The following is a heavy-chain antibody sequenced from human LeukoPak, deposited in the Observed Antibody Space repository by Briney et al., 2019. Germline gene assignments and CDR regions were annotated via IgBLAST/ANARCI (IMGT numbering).Heavy chain of an antibody. CDR1: GVTVSDAW. CDR3: ATEGYFFNSRPDQDELHLYYYYLAV. Sequence: GGSLRLSCAASGVTVSDAWMSWVRQVPGKGLEWVGRIKSKLDDGTRDYAAPVEGRFTISRDDSVNTLYLDLSRLKTADTAVYYCATEGYFFNSRPDQDELHLYYYYLAVWGKGTTVTVS. V-gene: IGHV3-15*01. J-gene: IGHJ6*03. D-gene: IGHD2/OR15-2a*01. CDR2: IKSKLDDGTR.